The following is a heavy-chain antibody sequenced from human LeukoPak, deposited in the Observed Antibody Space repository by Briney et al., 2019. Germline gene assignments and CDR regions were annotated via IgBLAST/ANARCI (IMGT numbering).Heavy chain of an antibody. CDR1: GGSISSSNW. D-gene: IGHD1-26*01. CDR3: ARVSSGATTVDY. Sequence: SETLSLSCAVSGGSISSSNWWSWVRQPPGKGLEWIGEIYHSGSTNYNPSLKSRVTISVDKSKNQFSLKLSSVTAADTAVYYCARVSSGATTVDYWGQGTLVAVSS. J-gene: IGHJ4*02. V-gene: IGHV4-4*02. CDR2: IYHSGST.